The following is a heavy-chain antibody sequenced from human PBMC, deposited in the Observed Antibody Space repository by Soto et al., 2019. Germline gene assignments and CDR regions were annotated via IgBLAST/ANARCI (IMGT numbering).Heavy chain of an antibody. CDR1: GFTFSSYA. Sequence: PGESLRLSCAASGFTFSSYAMGWVRQGPGKGLEWVAVVSIGGSTHYADSVRGRFTISRDSSKNTLSLRMNSLTAEDTAVYFCAKRRGAGGHFDYWGQGALVTVSS. J-gene: IGHJ4*02. CDR2: VSIGGST. CDR3: AKRRGAGGHFDY. D-gene: IGHD2-15*01. V-gene: IGHV3-23*01.